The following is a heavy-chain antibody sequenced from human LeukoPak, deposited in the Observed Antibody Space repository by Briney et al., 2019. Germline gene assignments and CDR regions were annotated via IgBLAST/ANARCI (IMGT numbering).Heavy chain of an antibody. CDR2: IYYSGST. CDR3: ARLGGFNGY. V-gene: IGHV4-59*08. CDR1: GDSISGYY. D-gene: IGHD2-15*01. Sequence: SETLSLTCTVSGDSISGYYWTWIRQPPGKGPEWIGHIYYSGSTNYNPSLKSRVTISLDTSKNQFSLKLSSVTAADTAVYHCARLGGFNGYWGQGTLVTVSS. J-gene: IGHJ4*02.